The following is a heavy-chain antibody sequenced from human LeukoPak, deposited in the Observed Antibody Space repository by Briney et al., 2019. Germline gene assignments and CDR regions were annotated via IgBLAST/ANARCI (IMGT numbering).Heavy chain of an antibody. CDR1: GGTFSSYA. D-gene: IGHD2-2*01. CDR3: VRDPSYIVVVSSTVTGFDP. V-gene: IGHV1-18*01. J-gene: IGHJ5*02. Sequence: ASVKVSCKASGGTFSSYAISWVRQAPGQGLEWMGWISAYNGNTNHAQKLQGRVTMTTDTSTSTAYMELRSLRSDDTAVYYCVRDPSYIVVVSSTVTGFDPWGQGTLVTVSS. CDR2: ISAYNGNT.